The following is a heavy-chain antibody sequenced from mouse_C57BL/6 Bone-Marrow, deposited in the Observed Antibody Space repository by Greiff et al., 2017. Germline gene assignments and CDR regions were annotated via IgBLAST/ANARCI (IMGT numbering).Heavy chain of an antibody. CDR3: ARGDDYDYAMDY. CDR1: GYSFTDYN. V-gene: IGHV1-39*01. J-gene: IGHJ4*01. D-gene: IGHD2-4*01. CDR2: INTNYGTT. Sequence: VQLLQSGPELVKPGASVKISCKASGYSFTDYNMNWVKQSNGKSLEWIGVINTNYGTTSYNQKFKGRATLTVDQSSSTAYMQINSLTSEDSAVYYCARGDDYDYAMDYWGQGTSVTVSS.